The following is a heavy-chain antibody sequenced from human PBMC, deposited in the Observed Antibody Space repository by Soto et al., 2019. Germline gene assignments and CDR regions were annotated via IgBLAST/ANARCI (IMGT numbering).Heavy chain of an antibody. J-gene: IGHJ4*02. CDR1: GFTFDDYT. CDR3: AKGPQWLALALDY. CDR2: ISWDGGST. V-gene: IGHV3-43*01. D-gene: IGHD6-19*01. Sequence: EVQLVESGGVVVQPGGSLRLSCAASGFTFDDYTMHWVRQAPGKGLEWVSLISWDGGSTYYADSVKGRFTISRDNSKNSLYLQMNSLRAEGTALYYCAKGPQWLALALDYWGQGTLVTVSS.